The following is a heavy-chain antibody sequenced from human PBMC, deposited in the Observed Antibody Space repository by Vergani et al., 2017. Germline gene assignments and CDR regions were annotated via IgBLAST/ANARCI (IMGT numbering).Heavy chain of an antibody. CDR3: GRVADFYGVGSRLLDL. J-gene: IGHJ4*03. D-gene: IGHD3-10*01. V-gene: IGHV4-59*01. CDR2: MYHSGST. CDR1: GGSMSGYY. Sequence: QVRLQESVPGLVKPLETLSLSCSVSGGSMSGYYWSWIRQPPGKELEWIGYMYHSGSTNYNPSLETRVTLSGDTSKNQFSLKLNSVTAADTAVYYCGRVADFYGVGSRLLDLWGQGILVTVSS.